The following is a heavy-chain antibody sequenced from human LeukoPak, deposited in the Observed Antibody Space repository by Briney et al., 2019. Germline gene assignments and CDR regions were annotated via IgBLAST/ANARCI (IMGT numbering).Heavy chain of an antibody. D-gene: IGHD1-26*01. J-gene: IGHJ3*02. CDR3: ARHRRTAPGAAFDI. CDR1: GGSFSGYY. Sequence: SETLSLTCAVYGGSFSGYYWSWIREPPRKGLEWSGEINHSGSTNYNPSLKSRVTISVDTSKNQFSLKLSSVTAADTAVYYCARHRRTAPGAAFDIWGQGTMVTVSS. V-gene: IGHV4-34*01. CDR2: INHSGST.